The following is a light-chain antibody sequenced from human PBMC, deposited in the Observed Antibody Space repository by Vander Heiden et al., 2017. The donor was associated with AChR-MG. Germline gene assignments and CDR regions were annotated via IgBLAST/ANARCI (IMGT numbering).Light chain of an antibody. CDR1: QSVSSN. V-gene: IGKV3-15*01. CDR2: GAS. CDR3: QQYNNWPLT. Sequence: EIVMTQPPAPLALSPGERATLSCRASQSVSSNLPWYQQKPGQAPRLLIDGASTRGTGIPARFSGSGSGTEFTLTISSLQSEDFAVYYCQQYNNWPLTFGGGTKVEIK. J-gene: IGKJ4*01.